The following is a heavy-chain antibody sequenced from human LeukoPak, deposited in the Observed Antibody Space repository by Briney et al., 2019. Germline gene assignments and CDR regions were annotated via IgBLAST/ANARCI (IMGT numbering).Heavy chain of an antibody. J-gene: IGHJ5*02. V-gene: IGHV3-9*01. D-gene: IGHD2-2*01. CDR2: ISWNSGSI. CDR1: GFTFDDYA. CDR3: ARASSTSVNWFDP. Sequence: GGSLRLSCAASGFTFDDYAMHWVRQAPGKGLAWVSGISWNSGSIGYADSVKGRFTISRDNAKNSLYLQMDSLRAEDTALYYCARASSTSVNWFDPWGQGTLVTVSS.